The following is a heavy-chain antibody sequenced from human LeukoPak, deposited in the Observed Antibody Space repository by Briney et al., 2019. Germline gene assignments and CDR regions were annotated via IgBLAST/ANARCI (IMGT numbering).Heavy chain of an antibody. CDR2: IYTSGSTSGST. CDR1: GGSISSGSYY. J-gene: IGHJ3*02. V-gene: IGHV4-61*02. Sequence: PSETLSLTCTVSGGSISSGSYYWSWIRQPAGKGLEWIGRIYTSGSTSGSTNYNPSLKSRVTISVDTSKNQFSLKLSSVTAADTAVYYCARDPPSYDPDAFDIWGQGTMVTVSS. CDR3: ARDPPSYDPDAFDI. D-gene: IGHD3-22*01.